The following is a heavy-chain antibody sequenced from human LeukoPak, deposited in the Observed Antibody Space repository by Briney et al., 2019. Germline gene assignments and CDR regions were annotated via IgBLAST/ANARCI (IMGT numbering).Heavy chain of an antibody. D-gene: IGHD3-16*01. J-gene: IGHJ3*01. CDR3: ARDSGAYDYVQPLDAFDV. Sequence: GGSLRLSCAASGFTFSSYVMHWVRQAPGKGLEWVAIISYDGSNEYYADSVKGRFTISRDNSKNTLYLQMNSLRAADTAVYYCARDSGAYDYVQPLDAFDVWGQGTMVTVSS. CDR1: GFTFSSYV. CDR2: ISYDGSNE. V-gene: IGHV3-30*04.